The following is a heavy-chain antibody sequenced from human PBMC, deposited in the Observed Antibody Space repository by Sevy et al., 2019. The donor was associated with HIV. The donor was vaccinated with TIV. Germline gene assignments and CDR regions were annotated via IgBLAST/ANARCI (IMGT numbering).Heavy chain of an antibody. CDR3: ARESPVRIDSIFPDYGMDV. CDR1: GFTFSSYS. J-gene: IGHJ6*02. V-gene: IGHV3-21*03. CDR2: ISSSSSHI. Sequence: GGSLRLSCAASGFTFSSYSMNWVRQAPGKGLEWVSSISSSSSHIYYADSVKGRFTISRDNAKNSLYLQMSGLRAEDTAVYYCARESPVRIDSIFPDYGMDVWGQGTTVTGSS.